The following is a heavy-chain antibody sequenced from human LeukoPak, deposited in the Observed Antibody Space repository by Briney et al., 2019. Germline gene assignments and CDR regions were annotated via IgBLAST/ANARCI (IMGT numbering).Heavy chain of an antibody. J-gene: IGHJ6*02. Sequence: SETLSLTCSVSGDSLNGYYWSWIRQPAGEGLEWIGRIHSGGTSYNPSLKSRVTMSLDTSKNQLSLRLTSVTAADTAVYYCARVHSYASGIEVWGQGTTVTVSS. CDR1: GDSLNGYY. V-gene: IGHV4-4*07. CDR3: ARVHSYASGIEV. CDR2: IHSGGT. D-gene: IGHD3-16*01.